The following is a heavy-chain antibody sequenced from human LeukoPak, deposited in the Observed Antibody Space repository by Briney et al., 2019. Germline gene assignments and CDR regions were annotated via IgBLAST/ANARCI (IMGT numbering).Heavy chain of an antibody. CDR1: GGSVSSGDYY. J-gene: IGHJ6*02. V-gene: IGHV4-31*03. Sequence: SQTLSLTCTVSGGSVSSGDYYWSWIPQHPGKGPEWIGYIYYSGSTYYNPSLKSRVTMTVDTSKNQFSLNLTSVTAADTAVYYCARESNFVSAFDVWGRGTTITVSS. CDR2: IYYSGST. D-gene: IGHD3-16*01. CDR3: ARESNFVSAFDV.